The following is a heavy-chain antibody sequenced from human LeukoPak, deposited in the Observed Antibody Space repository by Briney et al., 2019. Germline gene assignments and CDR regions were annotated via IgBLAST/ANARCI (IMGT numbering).Heavy chain of an antibody. D-gene: IGHD6-13*01. Sequence: SETLSLTCAVYGGSFSGYYWSWIRQPPGKGLEWIGEMNHSGSTNYNPSLKSRVTISVDTSKNQFSLKLSSVTAADTAVYYCARGNTPPRQQLVPRRYYYGMDVWGQGTTVTVSS. V-gene: IGHV4-34*01. CDR3: ARGNTPPRQQLVPRRYYYGMDV. CDR2: MNHSGST. J-gene: IGHJ6*02. CDR1: GGSFSGYY.